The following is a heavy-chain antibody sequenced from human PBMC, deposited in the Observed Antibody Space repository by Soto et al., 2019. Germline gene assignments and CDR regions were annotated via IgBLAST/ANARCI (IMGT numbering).Heavy chain of an antibody. CDR1: GGTFSSYA. CDR2: IIPIFGTA. D-gene: IGHD6-13*01. J-gene: IGHJ6*02. CDR3: ARDRTRVAAGYYYGMDV. V-gene: IGHV1-69*13. Sequence: SVKVSCKASGGTFSSYAISWVREAPGQGLEWMGGIIPIFGTANYAQKFQGRVTITADESTSTAYMELSSLRSEDTAVYYCARDRTRVAAGYYYGMDVWGQGTTVTVSS.